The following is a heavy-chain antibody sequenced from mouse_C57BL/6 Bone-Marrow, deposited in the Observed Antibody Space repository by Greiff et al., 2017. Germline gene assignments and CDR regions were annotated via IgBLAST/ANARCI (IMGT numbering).Heavy chain of an antibody. CDR2: ISSASSTI. V-gene: IGHV5-17*01. D-gene: IGHD2-5*01. CDR1: GFTFSDYG. J-gene: IGHJ4*01. CDR3: ARGSNYSAMDY. Sequence: EVKLVESGGGLVKPGGSLKLSCAASGFTFSDYGMHWVRQAPEKGLEWVSYISSASSTIYYADTVKGRFTISRDNAKNNLFPQMTSLRSEDTAMYYCARGSNYSAMDYWGQGTSGTVSS.